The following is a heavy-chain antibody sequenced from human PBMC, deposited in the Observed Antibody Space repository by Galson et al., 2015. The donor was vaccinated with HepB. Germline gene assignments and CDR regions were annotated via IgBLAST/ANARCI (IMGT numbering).Heavy chain of an antibody. V-gene: IGHV1-18*04. CDR3: ARGPWFGELTGILVLQH. CDR1: GYTFTTYG. Sequence: SVKVSCKASGYTFTTYGITYVRQAPGQGLEWVGWINPDKGNTNYAQKLQGRFTMTTDTSTSTAYMELRSLRSDDTAVYYCARGPWFGELTGILVLQHWGQGTLVTVSS. J-gene: IGHJ1*01. CDR2: INPDKGNT. D-gene: IGHD3-10*01.